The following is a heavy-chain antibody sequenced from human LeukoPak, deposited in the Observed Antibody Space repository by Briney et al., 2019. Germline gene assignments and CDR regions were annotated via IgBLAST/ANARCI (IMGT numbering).Heavy chain of an antibody. CDR3: ARHPGRITIFGVAPDY. CDR2: IKQDGSEK. Sequence: GGSLRLSRAASGFTFSSYWMSWVRQAPGKGLEWVANIKQDGSEKYYVDSVKGRFTISRDNAKNSLYLQMNSLRAEDTAMYYCARHPGRITIFGVAPDYWGQGTLVTVSS. CDR1: GFTFSSYW. V-gene: IGHV3-7*03. D-gene: IGHD3-3*01. J-gene: IGHJ4*02.